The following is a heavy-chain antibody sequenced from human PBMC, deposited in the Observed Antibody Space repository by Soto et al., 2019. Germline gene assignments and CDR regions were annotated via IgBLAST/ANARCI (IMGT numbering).Heavy chain of an antibody. CDR1: GFTFNDYV. D-gene: IGHD3-3*02. CDR2: MTYDGATE. J-gene: IGHJ3*01. V-gene: IGHV3-30*14. CDR3: ARVRLSIAVNDGLDV. Sequence: QVHLVESGGGVVQPGRSLRLSCAASGFTFNDYVIHWVRQAAGKGLEWVASMTYDGATEYYADSVKGRFTVCRDNSQRTLSLQMNSVRPADTAVYYCARVRLSIAVNDGLDVWGQGTTVIVSS.